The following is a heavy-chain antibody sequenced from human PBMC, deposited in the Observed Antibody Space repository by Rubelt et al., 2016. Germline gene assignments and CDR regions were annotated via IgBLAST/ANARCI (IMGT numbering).Heavy chain of an antibody. V-gene: IGHV4-34*01. CDR3: ARGLARAAAAPRRLWFDP. Sequence: QVQLQQWGAGLLKPSETLSLTCAVYGGSFSGYYWSWIRQPPGKGREWIGEIKHSGSTDDNPSLKSRVTLSVPTSSSPVALKLSSLTAAATAVYYCARGLARAAAAPRRLWFDPWGQGTLVTVSS. J-gene: IGHJ5*02. D-gene: IGHD6-13*01. CDR1: GGSFSGYY. CDR2: IKHSGST.